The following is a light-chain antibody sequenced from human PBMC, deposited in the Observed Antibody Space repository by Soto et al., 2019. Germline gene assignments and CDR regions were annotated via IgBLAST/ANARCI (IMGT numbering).Light chain of an antibody. Sequence: QSVLTQPASVSGSPGQSITISCSGTSSDVGSYDHVAWYQQFPGKTPKLMIYEVSNRPSGVSSRFSGSKSGNTASLTISGVQAEDEADYYCISYTGSNTSYVFGSGTKVTVL. CDR1: SSDVGSYDH. J-gene: IGLJ1*01. V-gene: IGLV2-14*01. CDR3: ISYTGSNTSYV. CDR2: EVS.